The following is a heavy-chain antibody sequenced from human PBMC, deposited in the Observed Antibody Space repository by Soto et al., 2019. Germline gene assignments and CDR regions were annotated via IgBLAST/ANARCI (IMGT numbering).Heavy chain of an antibody. CDR1: GFTFSSYA. D-gene: IGHD3-10*01. CDR2: ISGSGGST. Sequence: GGSMRLSCAASGFTFSSYAMSWVRQAPGKGLEWVSAISGSGGSTYYADSVKGRFTISRDNSKNTLYLQMNSLRAEDTAVYYCAKDLVAAVAMVRGFLLGTFWGQGTMVTVSS. CDR3: AKDLVAAVAMVRGFLLGTF. J-gene: IGHJ3*01. V-gene: IGHV3-23*01.